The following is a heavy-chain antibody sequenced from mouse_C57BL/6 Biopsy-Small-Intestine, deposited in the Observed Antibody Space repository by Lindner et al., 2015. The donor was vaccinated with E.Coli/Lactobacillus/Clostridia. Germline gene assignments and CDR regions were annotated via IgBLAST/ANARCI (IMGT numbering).Heavy chain of an antibody. D-gene: IGHD1-1*01. CDR1: VYTFTSYA. CDR2: INAGNGNT. Sequence: SVKVSCKASVYTFTSYAMHWVRQAPGQRLEWMGWINAGNGNTKYSQKFQGRVTITRDTSASTAYMELSSLRSEDTAVYYCAREERDSSNYYLIKYWGQGTLVTVSS. V-gene: IGHV1-84*02. CDR3: AREERDSSNYYLIKY. J-gene: IGHJ4*01.